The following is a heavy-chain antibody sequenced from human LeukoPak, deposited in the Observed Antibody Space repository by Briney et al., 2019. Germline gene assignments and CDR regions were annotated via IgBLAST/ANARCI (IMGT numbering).Heavy chain of an antibody. J-gene: IGHJ6*03. V-gene: IGHV3-21*01. CDR3: AREYSSSWYGYYYYMDV. CDR1: GFTFSSYS. D-gene: IGHD6-13*01. Sequence: PGGSLRLSCAASGFTFSSYSMNWVRQAPGKGLEWVSSISSSSSYIYYADSVKGRFTISRDNAKNSLYLQMNSLRAEDTAVYYCAREYSSSWYGYYYYMDVWGKGTTVTVSS. CDR2: ISSSSSYI.